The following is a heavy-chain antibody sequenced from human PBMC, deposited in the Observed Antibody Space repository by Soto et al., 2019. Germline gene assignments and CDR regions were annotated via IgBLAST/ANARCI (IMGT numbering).Heavy chain of an antibody. CDR2: IIPIVGTA. Sequence: QVQLVQSGAEVKKPGSSVKVSCKASGGTFSSYAISWVRQAPGQGLEWMGGIIPIVGTANYAQKFQGRVTITADETTSTAYMELSSRRSEETAVYYCASRTGYYYYYGMDVWGQGTTVTVSS. CDR1: GGTFSSYA. CDR3: ASRTGYYYYYGMDV. J-gene: IGHJ6*02. V-gene: IGHV1-69*01.